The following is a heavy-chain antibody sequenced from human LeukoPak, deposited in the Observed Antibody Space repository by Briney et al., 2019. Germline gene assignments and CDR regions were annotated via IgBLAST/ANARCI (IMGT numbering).Heavy chain of an antibody. V-gene: IGHV1-69*13. Sequence: ASVKVSCKASGGTFSRETISWVRQAPGQGLEWMGQIMPIFYTTNYAQKFQGKITITADESTSTAYMELSRLRSDDTAVYYCARAIQPFFDYWGQGTLVTVSS. D-gene: IGHD5-18*01. J-gene: IGHJ4*02. CDR3: ARAIQPFFDY. CDR2: IMPIFYTT. CDR1: GGTFSRET.